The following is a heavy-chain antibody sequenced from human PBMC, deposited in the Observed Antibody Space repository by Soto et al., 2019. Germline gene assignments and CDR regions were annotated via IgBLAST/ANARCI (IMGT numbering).Heavy chain of an antibody. CDR1: GFTFGSYA. CDR2: ISGSGGSA. CDR3: AKTGQRQWLFDL. J-gene: IGHJ4*02. D-gene: IGHD5-12*01. V-gene: IGHV3-23*01. Sequence: GGSLRLSCAASGFTFGSYAMSWVRQAPGKGLEWVAGISGSGGSAYYADSVKGRFTISRDNPKDTLYLEMVTLEVEDTAIYYCAKTGQRQWLFDLWGLGTLGTVSS.